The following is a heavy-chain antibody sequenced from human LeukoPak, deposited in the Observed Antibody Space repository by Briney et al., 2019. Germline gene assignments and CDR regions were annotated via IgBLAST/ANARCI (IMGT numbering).Heavy chain of an antibody. CDR1: RFTFTNAM. Sequence: GGSLRVSCIPPRFTFTNAMKCRVPHAPGKGLEWVGRVKSKTDGGTTDYAAPVKGRFTISRDDSKNTLYLRMNSLKTEDTAVYYCTTAGPHESFDYWGQGTLVTVSS. J-gene: IGHJ4*02. CDR3: TTAGPHESFDY. V-gene: IGHV3-15*01. CDR2: VKSKTDGGTT.